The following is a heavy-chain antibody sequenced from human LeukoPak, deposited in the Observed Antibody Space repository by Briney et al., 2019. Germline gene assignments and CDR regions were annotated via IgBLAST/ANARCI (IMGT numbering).Heavy chain of an antibody. Sequence: GGSLRLSCAASGFTFSSYSMNWVRQAPGKGLEWVSSISSSSSYIYYADSVKGRFTISRNNAKNSLYLQMNSLRAEDTAVYYCARVRAQYCSSISFSPWEPSDYWGQGTQLTASS. J-gene: IGHJ4*02. D-gene: IGHD2-2*01. CDR3: ARVRAQYCSSISFSPWEPSDY. CDR2: ISSSSSYI. V-gene: IGHV3-21*01. CDR1: GFTFSSYS.